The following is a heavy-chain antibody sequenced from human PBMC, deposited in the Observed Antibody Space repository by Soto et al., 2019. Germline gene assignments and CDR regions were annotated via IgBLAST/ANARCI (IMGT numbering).Heavy chain of an antibody. CDR2: IYYSGST. J-gene: IGHJ3*02. V-gene: IGHV4-59*01. Sequence: SETLSLTCTVSGGSISSYYWSWIRQPPGKGLEWIGYIYYSGSTNYNPSLKSRVTISVDTSKNQFSLKLSSVTAADTAVYYCARDSVATMGAFDIWGQGTMVTVS. D-gene: IGHD5-12*01. CDR1: GGSISSYY. CDR3: ARDSVATMGAFDI.